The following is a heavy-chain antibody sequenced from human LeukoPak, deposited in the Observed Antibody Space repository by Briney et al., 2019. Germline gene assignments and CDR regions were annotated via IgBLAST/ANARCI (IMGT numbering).Heavy chain of an antibody. CDR1: GFTFTSFY. V-gene: IGHV1-46*01. D-gene: IGHD6-19*01. J-gene: IGHJ3*02. CDR3: ARVEVGKQWLVYGAFDI. Sequence: WASVKVSCKASGFTFTSFYMHWVRQAPGQGLEWMGIINPSGHTTDYAQKFQGRVTMTRDTSISTAYMELSRLRSDDTAVYYCARVEVGKQWLVYGAFDIWGQGTMVTVSS. CDR2: INPSGHTT.